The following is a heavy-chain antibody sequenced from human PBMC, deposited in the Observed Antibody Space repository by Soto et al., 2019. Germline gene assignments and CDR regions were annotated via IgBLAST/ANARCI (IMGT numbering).Heavy chain of an antibody. D-gene: IGHD3-9*01. CDR3: ARSRHSNPYYDILTGTLGDAFDI. V-gene: IGHV1-46*03. CDR1: GYTFTSYY. CDR2: INPSGGST. Sequence: ASVKVSCKASGYTFTSYYMHWVRQPPGQGLEWMGIINPSGGSTSYAQKFQGRVTMTRDTSTSTVYMELSSLRSEDTAVYYCARSRHSNPYYDILTGTLGDAFDIWGQGTMVTVSS. J-gene: IGHJ3*02.